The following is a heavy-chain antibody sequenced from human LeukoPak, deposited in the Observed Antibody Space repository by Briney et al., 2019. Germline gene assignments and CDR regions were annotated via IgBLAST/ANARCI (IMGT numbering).Heavy chain of an antibody. J-gene: IGHJ6*03. CDR2: IYTSGSS. CDR3: ARGRVSSSTWYSTYYYYFYMDV. D-gene: IGHD6-13*01. Sequence: SETLSLTCTVSGGSISSYYWSWIRQPPGKGLEWIGYIYTSGSSNYNPSLKSRVTISVDTSKNHFSLELSSATAADTAVYFCARGRVSSSTWYSTYYYYFYMDVWGKGTTVTVSS. V-gene: IGHV4-59*01. CDR1: GGSISSYY.